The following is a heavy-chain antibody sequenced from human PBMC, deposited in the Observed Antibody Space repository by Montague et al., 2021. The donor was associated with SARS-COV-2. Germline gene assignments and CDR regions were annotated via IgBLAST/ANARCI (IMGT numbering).Heavy chain of an antibody. V-gene: IGHV4-59*01. CDR1: GGSISSYY. CDR3: AREARYYYDSSGPGAFDI. Sequence: SETLSLTCTVSGGSISSYYWSWIRQPPGKGLEWIGYIYYSGSTNYNPSXXSRVTISVDTSKNQFSLKLSSVTAADTAVYYCAREARYYYDSSGPGAFDIWGQGTMVTVSS. CDR2: IYYSGST. D-gene: IGHD3-22*01. J-gene: IGHJ3*02.